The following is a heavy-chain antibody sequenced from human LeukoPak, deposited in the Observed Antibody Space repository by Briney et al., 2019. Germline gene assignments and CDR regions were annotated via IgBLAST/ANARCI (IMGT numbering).Heavy chain of an antibody. J-gene: IGHJ4*02. CDR3: ARDDPFDY. D-gene: IGHD1-1*01. V-gene: IGHV3-23*01. Sequence: PGGSLRLSCAASGFTVRTYAMNWVRQAPGKGLEWVSAISSSGGGTYDADSVKGRFTSSRDNSKNTLYLQMNRLRAEDTAVYYCARDDPFDYWGQGTLVTVSS. CDR1: GFTVRTYA. CDR2: ISSSGGGT.